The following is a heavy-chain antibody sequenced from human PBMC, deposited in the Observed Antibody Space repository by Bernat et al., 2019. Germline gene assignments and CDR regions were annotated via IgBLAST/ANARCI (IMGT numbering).Heavy chain of an antibody. CDR3: ARAGWYNWNVVGD. J-gene: IGHJ4*02. CDR2: ISYDGTNK. CDR1: GFTFNSYA. V-gene: IGHV3-30-3*01. D-gene: IGHD1-20*01. Sequence: QVQFVESGGGVVQPGRSLRLSCAASGFTFNSYAMHWVRQAPGKGLEWVAIISYDGTNKYYADSVKGRFTISRDKSKNTLYLQMNSLRAEDTAVYYCARAGWYNWNVVGDWGLGTLVTVSA.